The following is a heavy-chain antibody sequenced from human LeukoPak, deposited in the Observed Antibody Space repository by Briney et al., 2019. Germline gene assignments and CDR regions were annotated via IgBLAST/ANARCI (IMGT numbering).Heavy chain of an antibody. D-gene: IGHD4-17*01. CDR2: INHSGGT. Sequence: PSETLSLTCAVNGGSFSGYYWSWIRQPPGKGLEWIGEINHSGGTNYNPSLKSRVTISLDTSKNHFSLKLTSVTAADTAVYYCASDDYGDLVNAFDIWGQGTMVTVSS. V-gene: IGHV4-34*01. CDR3: ASDDYGDLVNAFDI. J-gene: IGHJ3*02. CDR1: GGSFSGYY.